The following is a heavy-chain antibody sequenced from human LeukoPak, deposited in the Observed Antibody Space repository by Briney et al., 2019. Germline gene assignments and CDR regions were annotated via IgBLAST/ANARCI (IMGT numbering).Heavy chain of an antibody. CDR2: IKQHGSEK. CDR1: GFTFSSYW. V-gene: IGHV3-7*01. CDR3: ARLWPFDY. D-gene: IGHD2-21*01. Sequence: TGGSLRLSCAGSGFTFSSYWMSWVRQAPGKGLEWVANIKQHGSEKYYVDSVKGRFTISRDDAKNSLYLQMNSLRAEDTAVYYCARLWPFDYWGQGTPVTVSS. J-gene: IGHJ4*02.